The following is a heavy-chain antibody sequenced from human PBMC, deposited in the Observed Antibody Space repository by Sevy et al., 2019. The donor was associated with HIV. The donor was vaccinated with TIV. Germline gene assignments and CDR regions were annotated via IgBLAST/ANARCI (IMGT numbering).Heavy chain of an antibody. D-gene: IGHD1-26*01. CDR2: ISHDGINE. J-gene: IGHJ6*02. CDR3: ANAYSGSYSHSYLYALDV. Sequence: GGSLRLSCIGSGFSFSYYGIHWVRQSPGKGLDWVALISHDGINEYYADSVKGRFTISRDNSKNTVNLEMNSLRNEDKAIYFCANAYSGSYSHSYLYALDVWGQGTTVTVSS. CDR1: GFSFSYYG. V-gene: IGHV3-30*18.